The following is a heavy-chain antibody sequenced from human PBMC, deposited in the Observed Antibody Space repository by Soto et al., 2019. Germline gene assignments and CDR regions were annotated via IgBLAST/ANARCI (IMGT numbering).Heavy chain of an antibody. V-gene: IGHV4-61*08. CDR3: ARGMDNNKVGW. CDR2: ICCSGST. D-gene: IGHD1-1*01. J-gene: IGHJ4*02. Sequence: VQVQGSGPGLGEASETLSLTCPVSGDSVSRAGSYWGWIRQPPGKGLEWVGYICCSGSTEYNPSLRGRVIISVDTSKNQLSLKLSTVTAADTAVYFCARGMDNNKVGWWGQGTLVTVSS. CDR1: GDSVSRAGSY.